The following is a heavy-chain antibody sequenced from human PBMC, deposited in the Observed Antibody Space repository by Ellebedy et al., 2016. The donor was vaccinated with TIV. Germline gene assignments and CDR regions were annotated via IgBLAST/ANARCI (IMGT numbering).Heavy chain of an antibody. CDR3: AGGDWNYYFEN. J-gene: IGHJ4*02. CDR2: IYIGGST. D-gene: IGHD3-10*01. CDR1: GLTVNENY. V-gene: IGHV3-53*01. Sequence: GGSLRLSCAVSGLTVNENYFSWVRQAPGKGLERVSVIYIGGSTHHADSVKGRFTISRDNSKNTLHLQMESLRAEDTAVYYCAGGDWNYYFENWGQGTLVTVSS.